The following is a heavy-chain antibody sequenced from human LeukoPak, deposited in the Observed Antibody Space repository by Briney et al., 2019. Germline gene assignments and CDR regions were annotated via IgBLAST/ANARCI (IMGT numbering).Heavy chain of an antibody. CDR3: TRGSQNCASASCYNF. J-gene: IGHJ4*02. Sequence: ASVKVSCKASGYTFTSYDINWVRQATGQGLEWMGWMNPNSGNTGYAQKFQGRVTMTRTTSISTAYMELGSLTSGNTAVYYCTRGSQNCASASCYNFWGQGTLVTVSS. V-gene: IGHV1-8*01. CDR1: GYTFTSYD. CDR2: MNPNSGNT. D-gene: IGHD2-2*02.